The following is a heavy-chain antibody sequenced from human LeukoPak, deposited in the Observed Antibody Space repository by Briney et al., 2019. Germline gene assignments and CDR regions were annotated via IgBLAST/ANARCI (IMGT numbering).Heavy chain of an antibody. D-gene: IGHD3-10*01. CDR3: ARDSGEVFYFDY. CDR2: ISYDGSNK. V-gene: IGHV3-30-3*01. CDR1: GFTFSNYA. Sequence: QPGRSLRLSCAASGFTFSNYAMHWVRQAPGKGLEWVAVISYDGSNKYYADSVKGRFTISRDNSKNTLYLQMNSLRAEDTAVYYCARDSGEVFYFDYWGQGTLVTVS. J-gene: IGHJ4*02.